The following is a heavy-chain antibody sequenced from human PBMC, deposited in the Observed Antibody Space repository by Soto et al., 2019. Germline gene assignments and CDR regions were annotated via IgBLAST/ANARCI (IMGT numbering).Heavy chain of an antibody. J-gene: IGHJ4*02. CDR3: TTDSRPYYDIWTGLDS. CDR1: GFTFNNAW. CDR2: SRSNADGGTA. Sequence: EVQLVESGGGLVKSGGSLRLSCAASGFTFNNAWMSWVRKAPGKGLEWVGRSRSNADGGTAVYAAPVKARFTISRDDSKNTLYLQMNSLKTEDTAVYYCTTDSRPYYDIWTGLDSWGQGTLVTVSS. D-gene: IGHD3-9*01. V-gene: IGHV3-15*01.